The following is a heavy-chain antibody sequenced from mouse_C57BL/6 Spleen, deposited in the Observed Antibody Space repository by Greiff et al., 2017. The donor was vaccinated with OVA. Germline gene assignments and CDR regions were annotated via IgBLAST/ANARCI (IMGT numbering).Heavy chain of an antibody. J-gene: IGHJ3*01. V-gene: IGHV5S21*01. D-gene: IGHD3-1*01. Sequence: VKLVESGEGLVKPGGSLKLSCAASGFTFSSYAMSWVRQTPEKRLEWVAYISSGGDYIYYADTVKGRFTISRDNARNTLFLQMTSLRSEDTAMYYCAKGDGLAWFAYWGQGTLVTVSA. CDR3: AKGDGLAWFAY. CDR1: GFTFSSYA. CDR2: ISSGGDYI.